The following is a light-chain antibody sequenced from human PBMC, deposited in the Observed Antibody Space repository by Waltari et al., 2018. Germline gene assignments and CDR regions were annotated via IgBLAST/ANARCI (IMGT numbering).Light chain of an antibody. Sequence: QSALTQPPSVSGSLGQTVSISCTRSDPAVVDFDRVSWYRQSPGAAPKLLIYEVTGRPSCVSGRFSGSKSGNTASLTISGLQPDDEADYYCSSYNPRRTWVFGGGTTLTVL. CDR1: DPAVVDFDR. CDR2: EVT. CDR3: SSYNPRRTWV. J-gene: IGLJ3*02. V-gene: IGLV2-18*02.